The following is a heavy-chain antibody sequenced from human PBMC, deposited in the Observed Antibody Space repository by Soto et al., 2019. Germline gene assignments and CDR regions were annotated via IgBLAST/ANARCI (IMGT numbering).Heavy chain of an antibody. Sequence: SETLSLTCSVSGGSISTSRSYWAWIRQPPGKGLEWLANIFYSGSTFYNPSLASRVSVSVDTSKNEFSLKLRSVTAADTAVYYCERQPTTGDTDLWFDPWGQGTLVTVS. CDR2: IFYSGST. CDR3: ERQPTTGDTDLWFDP. D-gene: IGHD2-21*01. CDR1: GGSISTSRSY. J-gene: IGHJ5*02. V-gene: IGHV4-39*01.